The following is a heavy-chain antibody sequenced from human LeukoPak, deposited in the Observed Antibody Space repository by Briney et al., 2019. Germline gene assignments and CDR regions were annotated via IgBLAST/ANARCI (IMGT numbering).Heavy chain of an antibody. D-gene: IGHD4-17*01. CDR2: IYYSGST. CDR1: GGSISSSSYY. V-gene: IGHV4-39*07. Sequence: SETLSLTCTVSGGSISSSSYYWGWIRQPPGKGLEWIGSIYYSGSTYYNPSLKSRVTISVDTSKNQFSLKLNSVTAADTAVYYCATLPGGTVTTNWFDPWGQGTLVTVSS. CDR3: ATLPGGTVTTNWFDP. J-gene: IGHJ5*02.